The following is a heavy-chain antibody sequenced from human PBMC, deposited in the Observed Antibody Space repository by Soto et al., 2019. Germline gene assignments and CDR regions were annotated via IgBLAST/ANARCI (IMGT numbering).Heavy chain of an antibody. Sequence: SETLSLTCTVSGGSISSYYWSWIRQPPGKGLEWIGYIYYSGSTNYNPSLKSRVTISVDTSKNQFSLKLSSVTAADTAVYYCARVYSYGYVTRYYFDYWGQGTLVTVSS. J-gene: IGHJ4*02. D-gene: IGHD5-18*01. CDR3: ARVYSYGYVTRYYFDY. CDR1: GGSISSYY. CDR2: IYYSGST. V-gene: IGHV4-59*08.